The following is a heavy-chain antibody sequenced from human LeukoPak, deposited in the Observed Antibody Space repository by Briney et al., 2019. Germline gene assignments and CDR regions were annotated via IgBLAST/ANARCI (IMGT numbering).Heavy chain of an antibody. D-gene: IGHD3-3*01. V-gene: IGHV5-51*01. CDR2: IYPGDSDT. CDR1: GYSFTSYW. J-gene: IGHJ4*02. CDR3: ARLEYDFWSGYYSAHFDY. Sequence: GESLKISCKGSGYSFTSYWIGWVRQMPGKGLEWMGIIYPGDSDTRYSPSLQGQVTISADKSISTAYLQWSSLKASDTAMYYCARLEYDFWSGYYSAHFDYWGQGTLVTVSS.